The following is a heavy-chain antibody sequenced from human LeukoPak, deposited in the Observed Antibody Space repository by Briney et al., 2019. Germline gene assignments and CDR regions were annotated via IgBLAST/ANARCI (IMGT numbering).Heavy chain of an antibody. V-gene: IGHV3-23*01. CDR2: ISGSGGST. CDR3: AKDTGLAAAGTLDY. CDR1: GFTFSSYA. Sequence: QPGGSLRLSCAASGFTFSSYAMSSVRQAPGKGLERVSAISGSGGSTYYADSVKGRFTISRDNSKNTLYLQMNSLRAEDTAVYYCAKDTGLAAAGTLDYWGQGTLVTVSS. D-gene: IGHD6-13*01. J-gene: IGHJ4*02.